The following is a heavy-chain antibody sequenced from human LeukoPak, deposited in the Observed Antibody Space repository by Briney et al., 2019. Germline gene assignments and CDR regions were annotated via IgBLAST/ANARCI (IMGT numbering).Heavy chain of an antibody. CDR3: AKEAVAGPYFGMDV. J-gene: IGHJ6*02. Sequence: GGSLRLSCAASGFTFSSYAMSWVRQAPGKGLEWVSVISGSGGSTYYADSVKGRFTISRDNSKNMLYLQMNSLRAEDTAVYYCAKEAVAGPYFGMDVWGQGTLVTVSS. D-gene: IGHD6-19*01. CDR1: GFTFSSYA. CDR2: ISGSGGST. V-gene: IGHV3-23*01.